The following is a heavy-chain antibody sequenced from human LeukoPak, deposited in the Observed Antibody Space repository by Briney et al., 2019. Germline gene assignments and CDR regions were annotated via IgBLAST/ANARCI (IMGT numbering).Heavy chain of an antibody. D-gene: IGHD6-19*01. CDR2: INTNTGNP. CDR3: ARGLVKTVAGYYYYYGMDV. CDR1: GYTFTSYA. J-gene: IGHJ6*02. Sequence: GASVKVSCKASGYTFTSYAMNWVRQAPGQGLEWMEWINTNTGNPTYAQGFTGRFVFSLDTSVSTAYLQISSLKAEDTAVYYCARGLVKTVAGYYYYYGMDVWGQGTTVTVSS. V-gene: IGHV7-4-1*02.